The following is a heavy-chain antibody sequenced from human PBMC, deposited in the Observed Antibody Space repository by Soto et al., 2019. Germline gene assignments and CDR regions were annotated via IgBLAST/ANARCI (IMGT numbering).Heavy chain of an antibody. CDR2: INTSGGST. D-gene: IGHD3-10*01. Sequence: ASVKVSFKASGYTFTSYYMHWVRQAPGQGLEWMGIINTSGGSTSYAQKFQGRVTMTRDTSTTTVYMEVSSLRSEDAAVYDCTRATAYYGSFDYWGQGNPDTFSS. CDR1: GYTFTSYY. V-gene: IGHV1-46*03. J-gene: IGHJ4*02. CDR3: TRATAYYGSFDY.